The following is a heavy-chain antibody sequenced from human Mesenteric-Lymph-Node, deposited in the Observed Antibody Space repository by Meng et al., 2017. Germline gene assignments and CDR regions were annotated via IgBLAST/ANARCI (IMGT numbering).Heavy chain of an antibody. V-gene: IGHV4-4*02. CDR3: ARGPTTYFDY. J-gene: IGHJ4*02. CDR1: GASISSGNW. D-gene: IGHD4-17*01. Sequence: QVQLQGSGPGLVKPSETLSLTFVVSGASISSGNWWNWVRQPPGKGLEWIGDIYHSGSTNYNPSLKSRVTISVDTSKNQFSLKLSSVTAADTAVYYCARGPTTYFDYWGQGTLVTVSS. CDR2: IYHSGST.